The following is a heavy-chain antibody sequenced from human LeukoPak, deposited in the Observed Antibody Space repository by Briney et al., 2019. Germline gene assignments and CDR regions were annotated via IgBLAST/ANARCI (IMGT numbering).Heavy chain of an antibody. CDR1: GFSFSTYA. CDR3: ARDSSSAFDY. CDR2: IWYDGINK. Sequence: PGRSLRLSCAASGFSFSTYAMHWARQAPGKGLEWVALIWYDGINKYYADSVKGRFTISRDNSKNTLFLQVNSLRAEDTAVYYCARDSSSAFDYWGQGTLVTVSS. J-gene: IGHJ4*02. D-gene: IGHD6-6*01. V-gene: IGHV3-33*01.